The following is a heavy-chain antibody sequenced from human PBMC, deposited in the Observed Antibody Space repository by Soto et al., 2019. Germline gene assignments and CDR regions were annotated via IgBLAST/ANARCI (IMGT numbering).Heavy chain of an antibody. CDR1: GFTVDSKF. CDR3: ARDLGRDSNQH. V-gene: IGHV3-53*01. D-gene: IGHD4-4*01. J-gene: IGHJ1*01. Sequence: GGSLRLSCAASGFTVDSKFMSWVGQAPAQGLEWVSVIYTGGSTDYADSVKGRFTISRDNSKSTVYLQMNNLRAEDTAVYYCARDLGRDSNQHWGQGTLVTVSS. CDR2: IYTGGST.